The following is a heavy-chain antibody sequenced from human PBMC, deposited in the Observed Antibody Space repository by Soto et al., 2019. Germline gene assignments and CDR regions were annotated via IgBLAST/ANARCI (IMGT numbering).Heavy chain of an antibody. CDR1: GFSLSTSGVG. D-gene: IGHD2-2*01. Sequence: ESGPTLVNPTQTLTLTCTFSGFSLSTSGVGVGWIRQPPGKALEWLVLIYWDDDKRYSPSLKSRLTITKDTSKNQVVLTMTNMDPMDTATYYCARGVRYCTRTSCPNCFDPWGQGTLVTVSS. J-gene: IGHJ5*02. V-gene: IGHV2-5*02. CDR2: IYWDDDK. CDR3: ARGVRYCTRTSCPNCFDP.